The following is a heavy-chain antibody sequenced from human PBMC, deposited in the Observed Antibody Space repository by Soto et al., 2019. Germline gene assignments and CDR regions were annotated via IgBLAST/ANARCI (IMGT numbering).Heavy chain of an antibody. D-gene: IGHD2-21*02. V-gene: IGHV1-69*01. CDR1: GGTFTSYG. Sequence: QVQLVQSGAEVKKPGSSVKVSCKASGGTFTSYGVSWVRQAPGQGLEWMGGIIPIFATANYAQKFQGRVTITADESTSTAYMELSSLRSEDSAVYYCVSGVCGGDCAFDYWGQGTLVTVSS. J-gene: IGHJ4*02. CDR3: VSGVCGGDCAFDY. CDR2: IIPIFATA.